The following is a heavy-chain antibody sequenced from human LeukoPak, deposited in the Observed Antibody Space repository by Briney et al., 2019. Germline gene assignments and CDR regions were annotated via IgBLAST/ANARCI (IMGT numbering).Heavy chain of an antibody. Sequence: SGGSLRLSCAASGFTFSSYSMNWVRQAPGKGLEWVSQISRSSSTIYYADSVKGRFTISRDNAKNTLYLQMNSLRVEDTAVYYCARDMITSSGTAFDIWGRGTMVTVSS. CDR1: GFTFSSYS. V-gene: IGHV3-48*04. CDR2: ISRSSSTI. J-gene: IGHJ3*02. D-gene: IGHD6-19*01. CDR3: ARDMITSSGTAFDI.